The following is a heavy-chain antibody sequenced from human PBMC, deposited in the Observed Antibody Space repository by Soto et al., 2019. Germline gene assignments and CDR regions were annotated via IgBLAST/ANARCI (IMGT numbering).Heavy chain of an antibody. CDR2: ISGSGEST. CDR1: GGSISSYY. V-gene: IGHV3-23*01. J-gene: IGHJ4*02. CDR3: AKGGGSCCFDC. D-gene: IGHD2-15*01. Sequence: ETLSLTCTVSGGSISSYYWSWVRQAPGKGLEWVSAISGSGESTFYGDSVKGRFTVSRDNSKNTLYLQMNSLGVEDTAEYYCAKGGGSCCFDCWGQGTLVTVSS.